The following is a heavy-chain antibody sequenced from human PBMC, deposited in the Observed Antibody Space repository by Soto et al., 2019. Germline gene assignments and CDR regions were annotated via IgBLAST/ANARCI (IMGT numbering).Heavy chain of an antibody. D-gene: IGHD5-18*01. V-gene: IGHV6-1*01. CDR2: TYYRSKWYN. CDR3: ARGGYSYGHNWFDP. Sequence: QVQLQQSGPGLVKPSQTLSLTCAISGDSVSSNSAAWNWIRQSPSRGLEWLGRTYYRSKWYNDSAVSVKSRITINPDTSTNQFSLQLNSVTPEDTAVYYCARGGYSYGHNWFDPWGQGTLVTVSS. J-gene: IGHJ5*02. CDR1: GDSVSSNSAA.